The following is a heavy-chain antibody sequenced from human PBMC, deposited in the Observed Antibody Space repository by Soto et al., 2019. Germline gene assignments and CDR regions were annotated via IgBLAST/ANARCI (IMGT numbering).Heavy chain of an antibody. CDR1: GWSFSGYY. Sequence: XETLSLTCAVDGWSFSGYYWSWIRQPPGKGLEWIGEINHSGSTNYNPSLKSRVTISVDTSKNQFSLKLSSVTAADTAVYYCARRVVVTANRFDYWGHGTLVTVSS. J-gene: IGHJ4*01. D-gene: IGHD2-21*02. V-gene: IGHV4-34*01. CDR3: ARRVVVTANRFDY. CDR2: INHSGST.